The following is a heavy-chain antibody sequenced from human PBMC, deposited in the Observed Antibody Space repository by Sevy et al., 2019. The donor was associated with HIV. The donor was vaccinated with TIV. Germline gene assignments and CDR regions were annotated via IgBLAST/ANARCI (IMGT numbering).Heavy chain of an antibody. CDR3: ARVSSRWLVQD. CDR1: GGSISSYY. D-gene: IGHD6-19*01. Sequence: SETLSLTCTVSGGSISSYYWSWIRQPPGKGLEWIGYIYYSGGTNYNPSLKSRVTISVDTSKNQFSLKLSSVTAADTAVYYCARVSSRWLVQDWGQGTLVTVSS. CDR2: IYYSGGT. V-gene: IGHV4-59*01. J-gene: IGHJ4*02.